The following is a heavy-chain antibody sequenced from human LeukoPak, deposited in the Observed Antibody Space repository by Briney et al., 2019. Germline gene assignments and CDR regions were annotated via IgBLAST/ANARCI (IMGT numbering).Heavy chain of an antibody. J-gene: IGHJ3*02. CDR1: GGSISSSSYY. CDR2: NDYSGST. Sequence: PSETLSLTCTVSGGSISSSSYYWGWIRQPPGQGLEWIGNNDYSGSTYYSPSLKTRVTISIDTSKNQFSLKLSSVTAADTAVYYCARDHKWVVTAIPPAFDIWGQGTMVTVSS. D-gene: IGHD2-21*02. CDR3: ARDHKWVVTAIPPAFDI. V-gene: IGHV4-39*07.